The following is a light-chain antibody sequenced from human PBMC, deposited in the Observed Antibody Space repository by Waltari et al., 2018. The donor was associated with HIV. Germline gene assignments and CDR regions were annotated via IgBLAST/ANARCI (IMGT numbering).Light chain of an antibody. J-gene: IGLJ3*02. Sequence: QSALTQPRSVSGSPGQSVTLPCTGTNSDVGAYKYVSWYQQHRGKAPKLMIYDVSKRASGVPDRFSGSKSGDTASLTISGLQAEDEGDYYCCSYATRYTWVFGGGTKLTVL. CDR3: CSYATRYTWV. CDR1: NSDVGAYKY. CDR2: DVS. V-gene: IGLV2-11*01.